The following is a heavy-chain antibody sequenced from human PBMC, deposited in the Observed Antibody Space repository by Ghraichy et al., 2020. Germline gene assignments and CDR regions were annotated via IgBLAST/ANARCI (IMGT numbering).Heavy chain of an antibody. Sequence: GGSLRLSCAASGFTFSSYGIHWVRQAPGKGLEWVEVISYDGSNKYHAETVKGRFTISRDNSKNTLYLQMNSLRAEDTAVYYCARLPLPRRAAVGDWYFDLWGRGTLVTVSS. CDR2: ISYDGSNK. V-gene: IGHV3-30-3*01. CDR1: GFTFSSYG. D-gene: IGHD6-13*01. J-gene: IGHJ2*01. CDR3: ARLPLPRRAAVGDWYFDL.